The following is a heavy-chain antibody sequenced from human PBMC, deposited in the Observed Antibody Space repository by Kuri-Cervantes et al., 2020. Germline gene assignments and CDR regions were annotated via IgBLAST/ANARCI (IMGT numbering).Heavy chain of an antibody. D-gene: IGHD6-13*01. J-gene: IGHJ4*02. V-gene: IGHV1-69*05. Sequence: SVKVSCKASGGTFSSYAISWVRQATGQGLEWMGCFIPAFGTANYIQKFQGRVTITTDESTTTGYMELTSLTSEDTAVYYCARESGAAPGMVFWGQGTLVTVSS. CDR1: GGTFSSYA. CDR3: ARESGAAPGMVF. CDR2: FIPAFGTA.